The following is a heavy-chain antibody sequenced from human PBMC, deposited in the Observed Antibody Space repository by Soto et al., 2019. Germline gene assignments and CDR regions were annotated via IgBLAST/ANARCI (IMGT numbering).Heavy chain of an antibody. D-gene: IGHD3-22*01. CDR3: ARNYYDSSGSLWY. V-gene: IGHV3-30*03. J-gene: IGHJ4*02. CDR1: GFSFSSYG. Sequence: GSLRLSCEASGFSFSSYGMHWVRQAPGKGLEWVAFISYDGSNKYYADSVKGRFTISRDNSKNTLYLQMNSLRAEDTAVYYCARNYYDSSGSLWYWGQGTLVTVSS. CDR2: ISYDGSNK.